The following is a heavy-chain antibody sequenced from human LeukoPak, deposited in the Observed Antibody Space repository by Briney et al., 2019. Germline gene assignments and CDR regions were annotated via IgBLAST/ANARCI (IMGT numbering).Heavy chain of an antibody. D-gene: IGHD4-17*01. CDR2: IYYSGST. CDR1: GGSISSYY. Sequence: SETPSLTCTVSGGSISSYYWSWIRQPPGKGLEWIGYIYYSGSTNYNPSLKSRVTISVDTSKNQFSLKLSSVTAADTAVYYCARGPYGSAFDIWGQGTMVTVSS. V-gene: IGHV4-59*01. J-gene: IGHJ3*02. CDR3: ARGPYGSAFDI.